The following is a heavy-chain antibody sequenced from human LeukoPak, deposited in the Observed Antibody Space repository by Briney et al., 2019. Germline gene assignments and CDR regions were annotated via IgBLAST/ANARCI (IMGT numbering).Heavy chain of an antibody. J-gene: IGHJ4*02. D-gene: IGHD4-11*01. V-gene: IGHV4-34*01. Sequence: SETLSFTCAVYGGSFSGYYWSWIRQPPGKGLEWIGEINHSGSTNYNPSLRSRVTMSIDSSQDQFYLHLQSVTAADTGMYFCAKDLGSNPGYWGQGTLVTVSS. CDR1: GGSFSGYY. CDR3: AKDLGSNPGY. CDR2: INHSGST.